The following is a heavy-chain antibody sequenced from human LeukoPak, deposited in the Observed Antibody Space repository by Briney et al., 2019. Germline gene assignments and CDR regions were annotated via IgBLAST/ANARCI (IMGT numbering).Heavy chain of an antibody. CDR3: ARTLGYCSSTSCYLAEYFQH. CDR1: GGSFSGYY. CDR2: INHSGST. Sequence: PSETLSRTCAVYGGSFSGYYWSWIRQPPGKGLDWIGEINHSGSTNYNPSLKSRVTISVDTSKNQFSLKLSSVTAADTAVYYCARTLGYCSSTSCYLAEYFQHWGQGTLVTVSS. V-gene: IGHV4-34*01. J-gene: IGHJ1*01. D-gene: IGHD2-2*01.